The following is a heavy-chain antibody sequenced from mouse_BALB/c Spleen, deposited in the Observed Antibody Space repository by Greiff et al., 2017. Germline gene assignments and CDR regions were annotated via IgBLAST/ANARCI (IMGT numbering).Heavy chain of an antibody. CDR3: ARCPGYYRYDGYYAMDD. Sequence: EVKLMESGGGLVKPGGSLKLSCAASGFTFSSYAMSWVRQTPEKGLEWVATISSGGSYTYYPDSVKGRFTISRDNAKNTLYLQMSSLRSEDTAMYYCARCPGYYRYDGYYAMDDGGQGTAVTVSS. V-gene: IGHV5-9-3*01. J-gene: IGHJ4*01. CDR1: GFTFSSYA. D-gene: IGHD2-14*01. CDR2: ISSGGSYT.